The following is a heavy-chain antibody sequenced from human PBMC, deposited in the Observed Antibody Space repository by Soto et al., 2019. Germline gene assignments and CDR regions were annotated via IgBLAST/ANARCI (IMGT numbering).Heavy chain of an antibody. Sequence: GASVKVSCKASGYTFTSYGISWVRQAPGQGLEWMGWISGYSANTNYAQKLQGRVTMTTDTSTSTAYMELRSLRSDDTAVYYCARTLPAAGAFDYWGQGTLVTVS. V-gene: IGHV1-18*01. CDR2: ISGYSANT. D-gene: IGHD6-13*01. J-gene: IGHJ4*02. CDR1: GYTFTSYG. CDR3: ARTLPAAGAFDY.